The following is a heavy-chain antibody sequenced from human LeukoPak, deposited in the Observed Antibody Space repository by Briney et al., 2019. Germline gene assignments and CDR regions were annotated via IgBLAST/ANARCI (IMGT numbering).Heavy chain of an antibody. D-gene: IGHD1-26*01. J-gene: IGHJ3*02. CDR3: AKARVGANPDDFDI. CDR1: GFTFSSSA. CDR2: ISGSGGGT. V-gene: IGHV3-23*01. Sequence: RGSLRVSSAPPGFTFSSSAMCSVRDTLGEGLGRVSAISGSGGGTYYAAYVKGRFTISRDNSKNTLYLQMNSLRAEDTAVYYCAKARVGANPDDFDIWGQGTVVTVSS.